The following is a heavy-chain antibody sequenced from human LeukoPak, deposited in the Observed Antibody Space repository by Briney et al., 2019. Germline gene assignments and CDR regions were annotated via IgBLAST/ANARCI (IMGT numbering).Heavy chain of an antibody. CDR2: IYSGGST. V-gene: IGHV3-53*01. J-gene: IGHJ3*02. Sequence: GGSLRLSCAASGFTVSSNYMSWVRQAPGKGLEWVSVIYSGGSTYYADSVKGRFTISRDNSKNTLYLQMNSLRAEDTAVYYCARDGTLFEEGDAFDIWGQGTMVTVSS. CDR3: ARDGTLFEEGDAFDI. D-gene: IGHD1-1*01. CDR1: GFTVSSNY.